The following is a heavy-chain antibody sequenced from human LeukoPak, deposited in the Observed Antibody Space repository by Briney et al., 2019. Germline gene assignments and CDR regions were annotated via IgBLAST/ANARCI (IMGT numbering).Heavy chain of an antibody. CDR2: INHSGST. Sequence: SETLSLTCAVYGGSFSGYYWSWTRQPPGKGLEWIGEINHSGSTNYNPSLKSRVTISVDTSKNQFSLKLSSVTAADTAVYYCAREIAAAGASYYYYYGMDVWGKGTTVTVSS. J-gene: IGHJ6*04. CDR3: AREIAAAGASYYYYYGMDV. CDR1: GGSFSGYY. V-gene: IGHV4-34*01. D-gene: IGHD6-13*01.